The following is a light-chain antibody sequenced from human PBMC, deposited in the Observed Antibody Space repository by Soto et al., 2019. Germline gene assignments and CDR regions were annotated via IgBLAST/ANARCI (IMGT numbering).Light chain of an antibody. J-gene: IGKJ1*01. CDR2: GAS. CDR3: HQYNDWSWT. CDR1: KSVTTN. Sequence: EIVMTQSPPTLSVSQGEKATLSCRASKSVTTNLGWYQQKPGQAPRLLIYGASTRATGIPARFSGSGSGTEFTLTISSLQSEDFAIYYCHQYNDWSWTFGQGTKVEIK. V-gene: IGKV3-15*01.